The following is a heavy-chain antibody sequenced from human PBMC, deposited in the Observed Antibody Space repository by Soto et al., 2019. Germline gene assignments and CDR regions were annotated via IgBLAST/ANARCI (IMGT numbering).Heavy chain of an antibody. D-gene: IGHD2-15*01. CDR1: GGSFSGYY. Sequence: PSETLSLTCAVYGGSFSGYYWSWIRQPPGKGLEWIGEINHSGSTNYNPSLKSRVTISVDTSKNQFSLKLSPVTAADTAVYYCARGPLRYCSGGSCYSRVYYYYYGMDVWGQGTTVTVSS. CDR3: ARGPLRYCSGGSCYSRVYYYYYGMDV. CDR2: INHSGST. J-gene: IGHJ6*02. V-gene: IGHV4-34*01.